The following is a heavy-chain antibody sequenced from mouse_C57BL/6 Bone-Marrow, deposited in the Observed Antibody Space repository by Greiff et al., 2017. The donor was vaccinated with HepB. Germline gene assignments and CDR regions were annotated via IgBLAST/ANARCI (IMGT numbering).Heavy chain of an antibody. V-gene: IGHV1-5*01. CDR2: IYPGNSDT. CDR1: GYTFTSYW. J-gene: IGHJ2*01. Sequence: VQLQQSGTVLARPGASVKMSCKTSGYTFTSYWMHWVKQRPGQGLEWIGAIYPGNSDTSYNQKFKGKAKLTAVTSASTAYMALSSLTNEDSAVYYCTVPYYYGSSPYYFDYWGQGTTLTVSS. CDR3: TVPYYYGSSPYYFDY. D-gene: IGHD1-1*01.